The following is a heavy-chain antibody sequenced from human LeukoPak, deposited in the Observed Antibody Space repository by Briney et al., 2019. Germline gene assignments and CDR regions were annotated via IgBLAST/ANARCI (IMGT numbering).Heavy chain of an antibody. J-gene: IGHJ3*02. V-gene: IGHV3-11*01. CDR3: ARTAYYYDSSGYDDAFDI. Sequence: GGSLRLSCAASGFTFSDYYMSWIRQAPGKGLEWVSHISRSGSTRYYADSLKGRFTISRDNAKNSLHLQMNSLRAEDTAVYYCARTAYYYDSSGYDDAFDIWGQGTMVTVSS. D-gene: IGHD3-22*01. CDR2: ISRSGSTR. CDR1: GFTFSDYY.